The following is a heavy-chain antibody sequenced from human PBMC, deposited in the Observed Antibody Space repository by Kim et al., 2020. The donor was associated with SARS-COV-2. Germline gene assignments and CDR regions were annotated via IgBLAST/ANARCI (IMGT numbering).Heavy chain of an antibody. J-gene: IGHJ4*02. CDR1: GGTFSSYA. D-gene: IGHD3-9*01. Sequence: SVKVSCKASGGTFSSYAISWVRQAPGQGLEWMGGIIPIFGTANYAQKFQGRFTITADESTSTAYMELSSLRSEDTAVYYCARFDYVLRYFDWFPSSFDYWGQGTLVTVSS. CDR3: ARFDYVLRYFDWFPSSFDY. CDR2: IIPIFGTA. V-gene: IGHV1-69*13.